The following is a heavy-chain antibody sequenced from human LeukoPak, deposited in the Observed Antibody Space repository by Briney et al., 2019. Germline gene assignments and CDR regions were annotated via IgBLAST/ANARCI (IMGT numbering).Heavy chain of an antibody. CDR2: IKQDGSEK. J-gene: IGHJ6*03. CDR3: AFHDYGDQGYYYYMDV. CDR1: GFTFSSYW. Sequence: GGSLRLSCAASGFTFSSYWMSWVRQAPGKGLEWVANIKQDGSEKYYVDSVKGRFTISRDNAKNSLYLQMNSLRAEDTAVYYCAFHDYGDQGYYYYMDVWGKGTTVTVSS. V-gene: IGHV3-7*01. D-gene: IGHD4-17*01.